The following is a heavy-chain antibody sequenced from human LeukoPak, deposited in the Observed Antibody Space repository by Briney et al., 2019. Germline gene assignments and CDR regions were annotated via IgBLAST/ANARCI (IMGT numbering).Heavy chain of an antibody. CDR1: GYSFTSYW. D-gene: IGHD5-18*01. J-gene: IGHJ4*02. V-gene: IGHV5-51*01. CDR3: ARPGQRGYNSNFDY. Sequence: KISCKGSGYSFTSYWIAWVRQMPGKGLEWMGIIYPGDSDTRYSPSFQGQVTISADNAISTAYLQWRSLKAPDTAMYYCARPGQRGYNSNFDYWGQGTLVTVSS. CDR2: IYPGDSDT.